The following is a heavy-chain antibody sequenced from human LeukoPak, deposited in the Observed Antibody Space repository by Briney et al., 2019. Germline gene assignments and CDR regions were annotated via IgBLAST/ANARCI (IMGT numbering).Heavy chain of an antibody. Sequence: SETLSLTCTVSGESINPYYWNWIRQSAGKELEWIGHIYKSGTTNFNPSLASRVTMSLDTSRNQFSLKLRSVTAADTAVYFCARSFFDYMDVWGKGTTVTVSS. CDR1: GESINPYY. D-gene: IGHD2/OR15-2a*01. CDR2: IYKSGTT. V-gene: IGHV4-4*07. J-gene: IGHJ6*03. CDR3: ARSFFDYMDV.